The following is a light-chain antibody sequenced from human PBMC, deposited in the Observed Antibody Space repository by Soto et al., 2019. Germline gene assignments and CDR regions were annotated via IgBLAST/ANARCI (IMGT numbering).Light chain of an antibody. J-gene: IGKJ5*01. CDR3: QQYQTYST. Sequence: DIQMTQSPSTLSASVGERVTITCRASQRIHSLLAWYQQKPGKAPKVLIYDASSLGSGVPSRFSGSGSGTEFTLTISRLQPEDFATYFCQQYQTYSTFGQGTRVEIK. V-gene: IGKV1-5*01. CDR2: DAS. CDR1: QRIHSL.